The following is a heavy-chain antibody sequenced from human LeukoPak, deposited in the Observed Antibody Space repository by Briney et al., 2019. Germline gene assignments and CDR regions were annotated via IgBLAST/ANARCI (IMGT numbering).Heavy chain of an antibody. Sequence: SETLSLTCTVSGGSISSGDYYWSWIRQPPGKGLEWIGYIYYSGSTYYNPSLKSRVTISVDTSKNQFSLKLSSVTAADTAVYYCARADEREPASVPWFDPWAREPWSPSPQ. V-gene: IGHV4-30-4*08. CDR2: IYYSGST. J-gene: IGHJ5*02. D-gene: IGHD1-14*01. CDR1: GGSISSGDYY. CDR3: ARADEREPASVPWFDP.